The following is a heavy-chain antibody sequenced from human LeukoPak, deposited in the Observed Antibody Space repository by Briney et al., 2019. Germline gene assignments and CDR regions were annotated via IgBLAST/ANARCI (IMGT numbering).Heavy chain of an antibody. J-gene: IGHJ4*02. CDR2: ISGSGSYT. V-gene: IGHV3-23*01. Sequence: PGGSLRLSCAASGFTVSDYSMSWVRQAPGKGLEWVSAISGSGSYTDYADSVKGRFTISKDNSKNTLYMRMSSLRSEDTAVYYCARDLAVAGTGVAHYWGQGTLVTVSS. CDR1: GFTVSDYS. CDR3: ARDLAVAGTGVAHY. D-gene: IGHD6-19*01.